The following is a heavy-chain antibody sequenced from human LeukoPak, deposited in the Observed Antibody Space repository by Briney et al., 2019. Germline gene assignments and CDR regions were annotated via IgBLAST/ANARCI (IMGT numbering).Heavy chain of an antibody. D-gene: IGHD6-19*01. CDR3: ARAYLSSGWYYLDY. J-gene: IGHJ4*02. Sequence: ASVKVSCKASGYTFTSYDINWVRQATGQGLEWMGWMNPNSGNTGYAQKFQGRVTITRNTSISTAYMELSSLRSEDMAVYYCARAYLSSGWYYLDYWGQGTLVTVSS. CDR2: MNPNSGNT. CDR1: GYTFTSYD. V-gene: IGHV1-8*03.